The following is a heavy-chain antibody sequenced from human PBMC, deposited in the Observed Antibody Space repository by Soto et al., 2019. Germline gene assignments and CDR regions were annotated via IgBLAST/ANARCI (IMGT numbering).Heavy chain of an antibody. CDR3: STDQGGLLWFGEGPN. Sequence: EVLLVESGGGLVKPGGSLRLSCAASGFTFSNAWMTWVRQAPGKGLAWVGRIKSKTDGGTTDYAAPVKGRFTISRDDSKDTLYLQMDSLKPEDTAVYYCSTDQGGLLWFGEGPNRGQGTLVTVSS. CDR1: GFTFSNAW. D-gene: IGHD3-10*01. V-gene: IGHV3-15*01. J-gene: IGHJ4*02. CDR2: IKSKTDGGTT.